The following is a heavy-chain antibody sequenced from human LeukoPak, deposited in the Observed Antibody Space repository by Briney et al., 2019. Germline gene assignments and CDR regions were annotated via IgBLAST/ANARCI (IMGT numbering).Heavy chain of an antibody. CDR1: GGSISSYY. D-gene: IGHD3-16*02. V-gene: IGHV4-59*12. J-gene: IGHJ6*03. Sequence: SETLSLTCTVSGGSISSYYWSWIRQPPGKGLEWIGNIYYSGNIYYNPSLKSRVTISVDTSKNQFSLKLSSVTAADTAVYYCAREKLHNYVWGTYRQDYYMDVWGKGTTVTVSS. CDR3: AREKLHNYVWGTYRQDYYMDV. CDR2: IYYSGNI.